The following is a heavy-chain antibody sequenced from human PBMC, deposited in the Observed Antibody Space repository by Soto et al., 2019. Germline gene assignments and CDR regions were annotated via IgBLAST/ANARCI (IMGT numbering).Heavy chain of an antibody. CDR1: GGSVSSGSYY. CDR2: IYYSGST. D-gene: IGHD5-12*01. Sequence: QVQLQESGPGLVKPSETLSLTCTVSGGSVSSGSYYWSWIRQPPGKGLEWIGYIYYSGSTNYNPSLKSRVTISVDTSKNQFSLKLSSVTAADTAVYYCARIRGYSGYGSYYYGMDVWGQGTTVTVSS. V-gene: IGHV4-61*01. CDR3: ARIRGYSGYGSYYYGMDV. J-gene: IGHJ6*02.